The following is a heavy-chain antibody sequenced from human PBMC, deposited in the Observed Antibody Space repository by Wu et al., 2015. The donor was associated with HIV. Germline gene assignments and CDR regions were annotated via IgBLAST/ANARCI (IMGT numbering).Heavy chain of an antibody. V-gene: IGHV1-2*02. Sequence: QVHLVQSGAEVKKPGASVKVSCEASGYTFTGYYIHWVRQAPGQGLEWMAWINFNSGGANSAQMFQGRVTMTRDTSISTAYMQLSRLRSDDTAVYYCAREIRLYYGSGSYTPPQWFDPWGQGTLVTVSS. D-gene: IGHD3-10*01. CDR3: AREIRLYYGSGSYTPPQWFDP. J-gene: IGHJ5*02. CDR1: GYTFTGYY. CDR2: INFNSGGA.